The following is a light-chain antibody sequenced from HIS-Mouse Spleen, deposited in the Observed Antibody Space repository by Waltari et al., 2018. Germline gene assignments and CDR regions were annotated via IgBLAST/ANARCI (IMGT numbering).Light chain of an antibody. Sequence: ALTQPASASGSPGQSSIISCTGTISYDGGYNLVPWYQQHPGQAPNLMIYEGSKRPSGVSNRFSGSKSGNTASLTISGLQAEDEADYYCCSYAGSSTFVVFGGGTKLTVL. CDR2: EGS. J-gene: IGLJ2*01. CDR3: CSYAGSSTFVV. CDR1: ISYDGGYNL. V-gene: IGLV2-23*03.